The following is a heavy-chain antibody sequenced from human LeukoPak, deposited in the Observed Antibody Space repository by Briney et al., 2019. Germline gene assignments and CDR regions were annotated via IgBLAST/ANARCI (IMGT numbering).Heavy chain of an antibody. CDR1: GGTFSSYT. V-gene: IGHV1-69*05. J-gene: IGHJ3*02. D-gene: IGHD3-22*01. CDR2: IIPIFGTA. Sequence: SVKVSCKASGGTFSSYTISWVRQAPGQGLEWMGRIIPIFGTANYAQKFQGRVTITTDESTNTAYMELSSLRSEDTAVYYCARERVTMIVVVGTSPDAFDIWGQGTMVTVSS. CDR3: ARERVTMIVVVGTSPDAFDI.